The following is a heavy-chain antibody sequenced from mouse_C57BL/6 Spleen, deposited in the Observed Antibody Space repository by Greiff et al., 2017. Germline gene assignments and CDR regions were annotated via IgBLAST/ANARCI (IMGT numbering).Heavy chain of an antibody. CDR3: ARERNYEDAMDY. Sequence: QVQLQQPGAELVRPGSSVKLSCKASGYTFTSYWMDWVKQRPGQGLEWIGNIYPSDSETNYNQKFKDKDTLTVDKSSSTPYMQLSSLTSEDSAVYYCARERNYEDAMDYWGQGTSVTVSS. V-gene: IGHV1-61*01. J-gene: IGHJ4*01. CDR1: GYTFTSYW. D-gene: IGHD1-1*01. CDR2: IYPSDSET.